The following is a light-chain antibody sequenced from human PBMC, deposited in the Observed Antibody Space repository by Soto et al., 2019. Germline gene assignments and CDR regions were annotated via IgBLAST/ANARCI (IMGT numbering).Light chain of an antibody. CDR1: QSLLHSNGFNY. J-gene: IGKJ1*01. CDR2: LGS. Sequence: DIVMTQSPLSLPVTPGEPASISCRSSQSLLHSNGFNYLDWYLQKPGLSPQLLIYLGSNRASGVPDRFSGSGSGTDFTLKISRVEAEDVALYYCMQALQTPLTFGQGTKVEIK. V-gene: IGKV2-28*01. CDR3: MQALQTPLT.